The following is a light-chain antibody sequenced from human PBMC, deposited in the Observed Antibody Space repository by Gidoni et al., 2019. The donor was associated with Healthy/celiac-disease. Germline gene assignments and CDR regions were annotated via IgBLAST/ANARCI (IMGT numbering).Light chain of an antibody. J-gene: IGKJ4*01. CDR2: DAS. CDR3: QQYDNLPPLT. CDR1: QDISNY. V-gene: IGKV1-33*01. Sequence: DIQMTQSPSSLSASVGDRVTITCQASQDISNYLNWYQQKPGKAPKLLIYDASNLETGVPSRFSGSGSGTDFTFTISSLQQEDIETYYCQQYDNLPPLTFGGGTKVEIK.